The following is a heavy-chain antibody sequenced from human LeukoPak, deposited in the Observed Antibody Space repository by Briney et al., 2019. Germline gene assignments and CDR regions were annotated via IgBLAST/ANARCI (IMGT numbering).Heavy chain of an antibody. Sequence: SVKVSCKASGGTFSSYAISWVRQAPGQGLEWMGGIIPIFGTANYAQKFQGRVTITTDESTSTAYMELSSLRSEDTAVYYCARGVGDTAMVYWYFDLWGRGTLVTVSS. V-gene: IGHV1-69*05. J-gene: IGHJ2*01. D-gene: IGHD5-18*01. CDR3: ARGVGDTAMVYWYFDL. CDR1: GGTFSSYA. CDR2: IIPIFGTA.